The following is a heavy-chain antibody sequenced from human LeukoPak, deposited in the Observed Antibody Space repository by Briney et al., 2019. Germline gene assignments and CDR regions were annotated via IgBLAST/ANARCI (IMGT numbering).Heavy chain of an antibody. V-gene: IGHV1-8*03. J-gene: IGHJ5*02. CDR3: ARGYYYDSSGEGPWFDP. Sequence: ASVKVSCKASGYTFTSYDINWVRQATGQGLEWMGWMNPNSGNTGYAQKFRGRVTITRNTSISTAYMELSSLRSEDTAVYYCARGYYYDSSGEGPWFDPWGQGTLVTVSS. CDR1: GYTFTSYD. CDR2: MNPNSGNT. D-gene: IGHD3-22*01.